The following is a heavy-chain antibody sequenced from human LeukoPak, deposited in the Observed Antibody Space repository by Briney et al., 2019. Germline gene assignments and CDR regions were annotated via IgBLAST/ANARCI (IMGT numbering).Heavy chain of an antibody. CDR2: ISGSGGST. CDR1: GFSFSSYG. D-gene: IGHD6-19*01. V-gene: IGHV3-23*01. Sequence: GGTLRLSCAASGFSFSSYGMSWVRQAPGKGLEWVSSISGSGGSTYYADSVKGRFTISRDNSKNTLYLQMNSLRAEDTAVYYCAKGASQWLASFDYWGQGTLVTVSS. J-gene: IGHJ4*02. CDR3: AKGASQWLASFDY.